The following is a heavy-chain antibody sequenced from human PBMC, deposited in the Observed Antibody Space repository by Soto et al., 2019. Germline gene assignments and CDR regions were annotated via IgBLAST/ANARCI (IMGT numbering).Heavy chain of an antibody. CDR1: GFTCSNAW. V-gene: IGHV3-15*01. CDR2: IKSKTDGGKT. Sequence: EVQLVESGGGLVKPWGTLRLSCAASGFTCSNAWMSWVRQAPGTGLEWVGRIKSKTDGGKTDYAAPVKGRFTIASDDSKNTLYLQMNSLKTADTAVYYCTTGYAVAGTQDVDYWGQGTLVTVSS. D-gene: IGHD6-19*01. J-gene: IGHJ4*02. CDR3: TTGYAVAGTQDVDY.